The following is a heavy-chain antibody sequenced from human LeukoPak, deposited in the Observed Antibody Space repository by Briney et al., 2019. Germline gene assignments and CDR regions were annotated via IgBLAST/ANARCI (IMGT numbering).Heavy chain of an antibody. CDR1: GFTFSSYA. Sequence: PGGSLRLSXAASGFTFSSYAMSWVRQAPGKGLEWVSAISGSGGSTYYADSVEGRFTISRDNSKNTLYLQMNSLRAEDTAVYYCAKELQARSQYYYFDYWGQGTLVTVSS. J-gene: IGHJ4*02. V-gene: IGHV3-23*01. D-gene: IGHD2/OR15-2a*01. CDR2: ISGSGGST. CDR3: AKELQARSQYYYFDY.